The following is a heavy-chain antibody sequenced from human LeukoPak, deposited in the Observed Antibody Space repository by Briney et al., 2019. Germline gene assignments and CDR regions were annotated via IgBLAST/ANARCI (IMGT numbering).Heavy chain of an antibody. D-gene: IGHD2-2*01. CDR2: INPNNGGT. CDR1: GYIFTAYF. J-gene: IGHJ4*02. Sequence: GASVKVSCKASGYIFTAYFMHWVRQAPGQGLEWMGRINPNNGGTDYTQKFQGRVTMTRDTSISTAYMEVSRLRSDDTAVYYCARSVGEYCSSTSCEPFDYWGQGTLVTVSS. CDR3: ARSVGEYCSSTSCEPFDY. V-gene: IGHV1-2*06.